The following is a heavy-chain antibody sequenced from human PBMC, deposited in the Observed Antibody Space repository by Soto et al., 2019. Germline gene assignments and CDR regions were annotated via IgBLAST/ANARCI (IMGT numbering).Heavy chain of an antibody. J-gene: IGHJ6*02. CDR3: ARDGILGGYGMDV. Sequence: GGSLRLSCAASGFTFSSYWMSWVRQAPGKGLEWVANIKQDGSEKYYVDSVKGRFTISRDNAKNSLYLQMNSLRAEDTAVYYCARDGILGGYGMDVWGQGTTVTVSS. V-gene: IGHV3-7*03. D-gene: IGHD5-18*01. CDR2: IKQDGSEK. CDR1: GFTFSSYW.